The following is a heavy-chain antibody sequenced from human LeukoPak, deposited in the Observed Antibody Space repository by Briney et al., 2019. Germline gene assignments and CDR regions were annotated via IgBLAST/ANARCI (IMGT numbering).Heavy chain of an antibody. V-gene: IGHV3-74*01. D-gene: IGHD2/OR15-2a*01. J-gene: IGHJ3*01. CDR3: AADGEYAFLV. CDR2: IVSDGITT. CDR1: GLTYHNTW. Sequence: PGGSLRLSCAASGLTYHNTWMHWIRQAPGKGLVWVSRIVSDGITTTYADSVKGRFTISRDNAKNTLYLQMNSLGADDTAVYYCAADGEYAFLVWGQGTMVTVSS.